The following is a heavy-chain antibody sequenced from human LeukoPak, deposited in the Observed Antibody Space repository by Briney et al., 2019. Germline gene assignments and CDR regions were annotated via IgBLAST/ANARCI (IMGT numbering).Heavy chain of an antibody. CDR3: ARDSVPFSSGWYYIFDY. CDR2: INPSGGST. Sequence: ASVKVSCKASGYTFTSYYMHWVRQASGQGLEWMGMINPSGGSTSYAQKFQGRVTMTRDTSTSTVYMELSSLRSEDTAVYYCARDSVPFSSGWYYIFDYWGQGTLVTVSS. V-gene: IGHV1-46*01. CDR1: GYTFTSYY. D-gene: IGHD6-19*01. J-gene: IGHJ4*02.